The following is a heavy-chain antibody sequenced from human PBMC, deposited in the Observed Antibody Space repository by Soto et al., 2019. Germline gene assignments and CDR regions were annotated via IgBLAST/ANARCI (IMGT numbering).Heavy chain of an antibody. CDR1: GDSISTVDYF. CDR2: IYKSTTT. CDR3: ARGRYCLTGRCFPNWFDS. Sequence: PPETLSPTCSVPGDSISTVDYFWAWIRQPPGQALEYIGYIYKSTTTYYNPSFESRVAISLDTSKSQFSLTVTSVTAADTAVYFCARGRYCLTGRCFPNWFDSWGQGTLVTVSS. J-gene: IGHJ5*01. D-gene: IGHD2-15*01. V-gene: IGHV4-30-4*01.